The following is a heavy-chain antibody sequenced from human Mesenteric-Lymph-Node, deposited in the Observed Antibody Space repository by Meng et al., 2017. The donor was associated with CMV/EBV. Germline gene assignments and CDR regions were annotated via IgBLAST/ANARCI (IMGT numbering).Heavy chain of an antibody. CDR1: VSSNRDA. V-gene: IGHV6-1*01. J-gene: IGHJ4*02. CDR3: VRSAIVGYAIRYYFDY. D-gene: IGHD2-2*02. CDR2: TYYRSKWYN. Sequence: VSSNRDAWNWIRQSPSRGLEWLGRTYYRSKWYNDYPVSVKSRVTINADTSKNQFSLQLNSVTPEDTAVYYCVRSAIVGYAIRYYFDYWGQGSLVTVSS.